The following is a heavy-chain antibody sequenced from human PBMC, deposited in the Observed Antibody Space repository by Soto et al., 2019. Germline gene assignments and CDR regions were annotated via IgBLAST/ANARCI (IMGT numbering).Heavy chain of an antibody. CDR1: GFTFSTYA. D-gene: IGHD3-10*01. CDR2: ISDGGGRT. CDR3: AKFHGSGTYYNFPDY. Sequence: EVYLLESGGGLVQPGGSLRLSCAASGFTFSTYAMSWVRQAPGKGLEWVSTISDGGGRTYYAASVKGRFTISRDNSKNTLFLLINSLSAEDTAHYYCAKFHGSGTYYNFPDYWGQGTLVTVSS. J-gene: IGHJ4*02. V-gene: IGHV3-23*01.